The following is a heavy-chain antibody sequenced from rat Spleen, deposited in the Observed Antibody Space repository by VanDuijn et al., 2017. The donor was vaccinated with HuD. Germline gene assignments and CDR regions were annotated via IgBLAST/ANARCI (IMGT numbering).Heavy chain of an antibody. Sequence: EVQLVESGGGLVRPGNSLKLSCAASGFTFSDYAMAWVRQSPKKGLEWVATIIYDGSSIYYRDSVKGRFTISRDNAKSTLYLQMDSLRSEDTATYYCARGGYGRYSANWFAYWGQGTLVTVSS. CDR1: GFTFSDYA. CDR2: IIYDGSSI. V-gene: IGHV5-17*01. D-gene: IGHD1-11*01. CDR3: ARGGYGRYSANWFAY. J-gene: IGHJ3*01.